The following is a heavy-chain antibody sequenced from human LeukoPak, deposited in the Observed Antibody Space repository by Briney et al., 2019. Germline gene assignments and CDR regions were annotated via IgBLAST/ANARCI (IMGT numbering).Heavy chain of an antibody. Sequence: GSSVNVSCKASGGSFSSYAISWVRQAPGQGLEWMGGIIPIFGTANYAQKFQGRVTITADESTSTAYMELSGLRSEDTAVYYCARGSGETGGYYYVYWGQGTLVTVSS. V-gene: IGHV1-69*01. D-gene: IGHD3-22*01. CDR2: IIPIFGTA. CDR1: GGSFSSYA. J-gene: IGHJ4*02. CDR3: ARGSGETGGYYYVY.